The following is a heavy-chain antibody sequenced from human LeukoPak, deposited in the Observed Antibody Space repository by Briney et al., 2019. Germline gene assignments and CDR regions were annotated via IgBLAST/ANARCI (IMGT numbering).Heavy chain of an antibody. D-gene: IGHD6-13*01. CDR2: IWYDGSNK. V-gene: IGHV3-33*08. Sequence: GGSLRLSCAASGFTFDDYGMSWVRQAPGKGLEWVAVIWYDGSNKYYADSVKGRFTISRDNSKNTLYLQMNSLRAEDTAVYYCARVVTSSSWGYFDYWGQGTLVTASS. CDR1: GFTFDDYG. J-gene: IGHJ4*02. CDR3: ARVVTSSSWGYFDY.